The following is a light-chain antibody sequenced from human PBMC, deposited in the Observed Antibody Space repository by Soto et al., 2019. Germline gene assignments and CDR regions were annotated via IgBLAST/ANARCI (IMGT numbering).Light chain of an antibody. CDR2: AAS. CDR3: RNYDSAPWT. J-gene: IGKJ1*01. CDR1: RDITDY. V-gene: IGKV1-27*01. Sequence: DIQMTQSPSSLSASVGDRVTITCRASRDITDYLAWYQQKPGQVPKLLIYAASTLQSGVPSRFTASGSGTDFTLTITGLRPEDFATYYCRNYDSAPWTFGQGTKVEF.